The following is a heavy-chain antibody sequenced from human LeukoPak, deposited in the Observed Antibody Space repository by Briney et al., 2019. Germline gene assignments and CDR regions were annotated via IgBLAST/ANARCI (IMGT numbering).Heavy chain of an antibody. CDR1: GGSISSSSYY. J-gene: IGHJ3*02. D-gene: IGHD3-22*01. CDR3: ARGLGTMIVVVKPRRLRAFDI. Sequence: SETLSLTCTVSGGSISSSSYYWGWIRQPPGKGLEWIGSIYYSGSTYYNPSLKSRVTISVDTSKNQFSLKLSSVTAADTAVYYCARGLGTMIVVVKPRRLRAFDIWGQGTMVTVSS. CDR2: IYYSGST. V-gene: IGHV4-39*01.